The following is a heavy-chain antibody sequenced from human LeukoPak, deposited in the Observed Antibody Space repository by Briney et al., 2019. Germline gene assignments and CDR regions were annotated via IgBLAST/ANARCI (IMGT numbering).Heavy chain of an antibody. CDR3: AKDRGSSGWYVRDY. CDR2: IRGSGGST. CDR1: GFTLSSYA. Sequence: GGSLRLSCAASGFTLSSYAMSWVRQAPGKGLEWVSGIRGSGGSTYYADSVKGRFTISRDNSKNTLYLQMDSLRAEDTAVYYCAKDRGSSGWYVRDYWGQGTLVTVSS. D-gene: IGHD6-19*01. V-gene: IGHV3-23*01. J-gene: IGHJ4*02.